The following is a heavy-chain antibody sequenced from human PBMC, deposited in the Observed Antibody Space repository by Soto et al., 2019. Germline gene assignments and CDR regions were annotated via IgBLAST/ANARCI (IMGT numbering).Heavy chain of an antibody. CDR2: INXNXGXX. CDR3: ARVPSPGVSEDY. CDR1: GYTFTGYY. J-gene: IGHJ4*02. V-gene: IGHV1-2*02. D-gene: IGHD2-8*01. Sequence: ASVKVSCKASGYTFTGYYMHWVRQAPGQGLXGMGXINXNXGXXXYXXXFQGRVTRTRDTSISTAYMELSRLRSEDTAVYYCARVPSPGVSEDYWGQGTLVTASS.